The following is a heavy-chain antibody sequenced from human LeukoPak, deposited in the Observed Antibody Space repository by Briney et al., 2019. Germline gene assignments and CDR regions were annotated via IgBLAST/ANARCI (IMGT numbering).Heavy chain of an antibody. Sequence: GRSLILSCAASGFTFSSYWMHWVRQAPGKGLVWVSRINSDGSSTSYADSVKGRFTISRDNAKNTLYLQMNSLRAEDTAVYYCARVPNPDFWSGYNDYYYMDVWGKGTTVTVSS. J-gene: IGHJ6*03. CDR1: GFTFSSYW. V-gene: IGHV3-74*01. CDR2: INSDGSST. CDR3: ARVPNPDFWSGYNDYYYMDV. D-gene: IGHD3-3*01.